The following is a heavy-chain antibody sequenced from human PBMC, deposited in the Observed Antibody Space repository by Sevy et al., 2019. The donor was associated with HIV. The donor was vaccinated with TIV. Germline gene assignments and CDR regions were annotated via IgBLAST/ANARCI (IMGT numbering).Heavy chain of an antibody. J-gene: IGHJ4*02. Sequence: PETLSLTCTVSGGSISSSSYYWGWIRQPPGKGLEWIGSIYYSGSTYYNPSLKSRVTISVDTSKNQFSLKLSSVTAADTAVYYCARHYYDSSGYDYWGQGTLVTVSS. D-gene: IGHD3-22*01. CDR1: GGSISSSSYY. CDR3: ARHYYDSSGYDY. CDR2: IYYSGST. V-gene: IGHV4-39*01.